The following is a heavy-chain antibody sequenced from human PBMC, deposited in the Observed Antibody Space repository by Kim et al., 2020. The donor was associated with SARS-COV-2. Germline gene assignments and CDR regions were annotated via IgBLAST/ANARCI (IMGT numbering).Heavy chain of an antibody. CDR2: INTNTGNP. V-gene: IGHV7-4-1*02. D-gene: IGHD3-9*01. CDR3: ARINYDILTGYPPHYYYGMDV. CDR1: GYTFTSYA. J-gene: IGHJ6*02. Sequence: ASVKVSCKASGYTFTSYAMNWVRQAPGQGLEWMGWINTNTGNPTYAQGFTGRFVFSLDTSVSTAYLQISSLKAEDTAVYYCARINYDILTGYPPHYYYGMDVWGQGTTVTVSS.